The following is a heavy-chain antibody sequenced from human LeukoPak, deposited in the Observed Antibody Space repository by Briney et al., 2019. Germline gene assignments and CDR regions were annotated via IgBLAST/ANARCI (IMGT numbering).Heavy chain of an antibody. CDR3: ARLLTLAAEFYYYYYGMDV. CDR1: GGSISSYH. Sequence: PSETLSLTCTVSGGSISSYHWSWIRQPPGKGLEWIGYIYYSGSTNYNPSLKSRVTISVDTSKNQFSLKLSSVTAADTAVYYCARLLTLAAEFYYYYYGMDVWGQGTTVTVSS. V-gene: IGHV4-59*08. CDR2: IYYSGST. D-gene: IGHD2-15*01. J-gene: IGHJ6*02.